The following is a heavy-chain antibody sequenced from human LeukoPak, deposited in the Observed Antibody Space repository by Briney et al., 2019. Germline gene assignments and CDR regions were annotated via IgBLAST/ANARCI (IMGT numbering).Heavy chain of an antibody. CDR1: GYIFTSYD. V-gene: IGHV1-8*01. D-gene: IGHD3-10*01. Sequence: ASVKVSCKGSGYIFTSYDINWVRQATGQGLEWMGWMNPNSGNTGYAQKFQGRVTMTRNTSISTAYMELSSLRSEDTAVYYCARRITMVRGGSWFDPWGQGTLVTVSS. CDR2: MNPNSGNT. J-gene: IGHJ5*02. CDR3: ARRITMVRGGSWFDP.